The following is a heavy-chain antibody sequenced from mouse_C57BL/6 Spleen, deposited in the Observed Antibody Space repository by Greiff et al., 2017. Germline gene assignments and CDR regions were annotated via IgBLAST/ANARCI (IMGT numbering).Heavy chain of an antibody. D-gene: IGHD1-1*01. CDR3: TKTVVATYWYFDV. V-gene: IGHV6-6*01. J-gene: IGHJ1*03. CDR1: GFTFSDAW. Sequence: EVKVEESGGGLVQPGGSMKLSCAASGFTFSDAWMDWVRQSPEKGLEWVAEIRNKANNLATYYAESVKGRFTILRDDSKSSVYLQMNSLRAEDTGIYYCTKTVVATYWYFDVWGTGTTVTVSS. CDR2: IRNKANNLAT.